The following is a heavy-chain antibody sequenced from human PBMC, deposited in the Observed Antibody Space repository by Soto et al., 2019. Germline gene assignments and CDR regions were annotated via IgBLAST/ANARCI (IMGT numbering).Heavy chain of an antibody. Sequence: PGGSLRLSCAASGFTVSSNYMSWVRQAPGKGLEWVSVIYSGGSTYYADSVKGRFTISRDNSKNTLYLQMNSLRAEDTAVYYCARDRWENYYYYYGMDVWGQGTTVTVSS. D-gene: IGHD1-26*01. CDR1: GFTVSSNY. V-gene: IGHV3-53*01. CDR2: IYSGGST. CDR3: ARDRWENYYYYYGMDV. J-gene: IGHJ6*02.